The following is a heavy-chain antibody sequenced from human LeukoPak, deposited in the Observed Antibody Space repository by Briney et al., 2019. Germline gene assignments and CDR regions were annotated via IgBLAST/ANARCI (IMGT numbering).Heavy chain of an antibody. V-gene: IGHV3-48*01. CDR3: AKDPRSGSYWAY. Sequence: PGGSLRLSCAASGFTFSSFGMNWVRQAPGKGLEWVSYISSSSSTIYYADSVKGRFTISRDNSKNTLYLQMNSLRAEDTAVYYCAKDPRSGSYWAYWGQGTLVTVSS. J-gene: IGHJ4*02. CDR2: ISSSSSTI. CDR1: GFTFSSFG. D-gene: IGHD1-26*01.